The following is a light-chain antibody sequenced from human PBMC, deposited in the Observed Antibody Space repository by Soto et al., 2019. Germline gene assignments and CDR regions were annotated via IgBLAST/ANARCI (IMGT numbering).Light chain of an antibody. J-gene: IGKJ5*01. V-gene: IGKV1-39*01. CDR1: QSISRY. Sequence: DIQMTQSPSSLSASVGDRITITCRASQSISRYLNWYQHKPGKAPKLLINAASSLERGVPSRFSGGGSGTDFNLTIGSLQPDDFATYYCQQSYSTPITFGKGTRLEIK. CDR3: QQSYSTPIT. CDR2: AAS.